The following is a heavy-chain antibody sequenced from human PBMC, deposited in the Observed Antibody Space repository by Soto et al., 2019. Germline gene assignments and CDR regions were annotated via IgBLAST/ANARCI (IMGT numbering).Heavy chain of an antibody. CDR2: IYPGDSDT. V-gene: IGHV5-51*01. CDR3: ARGGTVSDYYYYGLDV. CDR1: GYRFTSFW. Sequence: GESLKISCKGSGYRFTSFWIAWLRHMPGKGLEWMGIIYPGDSDTRYSPSFQGQVTISADKSSSTAYLQWSSLKASDTAIYYCARGGTVSDYYYYGLDVWGQGTTVTVSS. J-gene: IGHJ6*02. D-gene: IGHD1-1*01.